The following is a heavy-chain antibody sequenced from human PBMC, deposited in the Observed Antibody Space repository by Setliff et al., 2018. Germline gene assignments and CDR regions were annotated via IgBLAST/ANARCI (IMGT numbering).Heavy chain of an antibody. D-gene: IGHD5-12*01. V-gene: IGHV4-39*01. J-gene: IGHJ4*02. CDR3: ARGCSGYDCLKPFDY. CDR1: GGSISSSSYY. CDR2: IYYSGST. Sequence: SETLSLTCTVSGGSISSSSYYWGWIRQPPGKGLEWIGSIYYSGSTYYNPSLKSRVTISVDTSKNQFSLKLSSVTAADTAVYYCARGCSGYDCLKPFDYWGQGTLVTVSS.